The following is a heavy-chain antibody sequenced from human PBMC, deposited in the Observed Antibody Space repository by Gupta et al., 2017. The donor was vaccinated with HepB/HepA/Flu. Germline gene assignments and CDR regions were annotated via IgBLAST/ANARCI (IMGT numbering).Heavy chain of an antibody. V-gene: IGHV3-23*01. CDR3: AKGQWLPSYYFHN. Sequence: EVQLLESGGGLVQPGGSLRLSCAASVFPFSIFAWNWVRQAPGQGLEWVSVISGSGGTTYYADSVKGRFTISRDNSKNTVFLQMNSLRAEDTAVYYCAKGQWLPSYYFHNWGQGTLVTVSS. CDR2: ISGSGGTT. J-gene: IGHJ4*02. CDR1: VFPFSIFA. D-gene: IGHD3-22*01.